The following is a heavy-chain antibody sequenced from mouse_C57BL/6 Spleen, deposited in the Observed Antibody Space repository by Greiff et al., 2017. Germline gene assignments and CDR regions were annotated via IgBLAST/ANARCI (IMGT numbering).Heavy chain of an antibody. Sequence: EVQLQQSGAELVRPGASVKLSCTASGFNIKDYYMHWVKQRPEQGLEWIGRIDPEDGDTEYAPKFQGKATMTGDTSSNTAYLQLSSLTTEDTAVYYWTSITTGWGQGTLVTVSA. CDR3: TSITTG. CDR1: GFNIKDYY. J-gene: IGHJ3*02. CDR2: IDPEDGDT. V-gene: IGHV14-1*01. D-gene: IGHD1-1*01.